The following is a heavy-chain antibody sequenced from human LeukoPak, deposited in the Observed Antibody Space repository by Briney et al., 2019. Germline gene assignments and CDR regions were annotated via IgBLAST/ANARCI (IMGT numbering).Heavy chain of an antibody. D-gene: IGHD2-2*01. V-gene: IGHV3-30*18. CDR2: ISYDGSNK. J-gene: IGHJ4*02. CDR1: GFTFSSYG. CDR3: AKDRIVVVPAAPLDY. Sequence: GGSLRLSCAASGFTFSSYGMHWVRQAPGKGLEWVAVISYDGSNKYYADSVKGRFTISRDNSKNTLYLQMNSLRAEDTAVYYCAKDRIVVVPAAPLDYWGQGTLVTVSS.